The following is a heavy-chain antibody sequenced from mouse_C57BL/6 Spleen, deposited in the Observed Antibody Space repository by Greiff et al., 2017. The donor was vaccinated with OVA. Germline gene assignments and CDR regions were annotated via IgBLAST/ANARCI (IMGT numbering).Heavy chain of an antibody. CDR1: GFTFSSYT. CDR2: ISGGGGNT. Sequence: EVKVEESGGGLVKPGGSLKLSCAASGFTFSSYTMSWVRQTPEKRLEWVATISGGGGNTYYPDSVKGRFTISRDNAKNTLYLQMSSLRSEDTALYYCAREGPHFDYWGQGTTLTVSS. CDR3: AREGPHFDY. J-gene: IGHJ2*01. V-gene: IGHV5-9*01.